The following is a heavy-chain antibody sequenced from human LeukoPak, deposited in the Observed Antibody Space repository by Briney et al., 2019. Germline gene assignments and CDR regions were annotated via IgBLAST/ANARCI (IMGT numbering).Heavy chain of an antibody. CDR3: AKAGGRYCSSTSCDPFDY. CDR1: GFTFSSYA. J-gene: IGHJ4*02. V-gene: IGHV3-23*01. Sequence: GGSPRLSCAASGFTFSSYAMSWVRQAPGKGLEWVSAISGSGGSTYYADSVKGRFTISRDNSKNTLYLQMNSLRAEDTAVYYCAKAGGRYCSSTSCDPFDYWGQGTLVTVSS. D-gene: IGHD2-2*01. CDR2: ISGSGGST.